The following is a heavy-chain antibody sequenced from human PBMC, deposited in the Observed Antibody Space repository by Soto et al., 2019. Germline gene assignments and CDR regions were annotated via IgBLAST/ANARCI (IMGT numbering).Heavy chain of an antibody. CDR3: ARRYGASLDY. J-gene: IGHJ4*02. CDR2: IYYSGST. CDR1: GGSISSYY. Sequence: QVQLQESGPGLVKPSETLSLTCTVSGGSISSYYWSWIRQPPGKGLEWIGYIYYSGSTNYNPSLKSRVTISVDTPKNQFSLKLSSVTAADTAVYYCARRYGASLDYWGQGTLVTVSS. D-gene: IGHD4-17*01. V-gene: IGHV4-59*01.